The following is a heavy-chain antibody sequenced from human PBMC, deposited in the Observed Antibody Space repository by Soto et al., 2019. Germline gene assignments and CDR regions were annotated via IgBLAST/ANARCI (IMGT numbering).Heavy chain of an antibody. Sequence: SETLSLTCTVSGGSISSYYWSWIRQPPGKGLEWIGYIYYSGSTNYNPSLKSRVTISVDTSKNQFSLKLSSVTAADTAVYYCATDNSGYFDYWGQGTLVTVSS. J-gene: IGHJ4*02. CDR2: IYYSGST. V-gene: IGHV4-59*01. CDR3: ATDNSGYFDY. D-gene: IGHD3-22*01. CDR1: GGSISSYY.